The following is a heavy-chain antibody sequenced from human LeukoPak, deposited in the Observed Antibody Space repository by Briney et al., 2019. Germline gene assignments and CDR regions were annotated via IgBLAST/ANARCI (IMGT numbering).Heavy chain of an antibody. CDR1: GFTFSSYS. D-gene: IGHD3-22*01. J-gene: IGHJ4*02. CDR3: ARDWAYDSSGYYYY. CDR2: ISSSSSYI. Sequence: KTGGSLRLSCAASGFTFSSYSMNWVRQAPGKGLEWVSSISSSSSYIYYADSVKGRFTISRDNAKNSLYLQMNSLRAEDTAVYYCARDWAYDSSGYYYYWGQGTLVTVSS. V-gene: IGHV3-21*01.